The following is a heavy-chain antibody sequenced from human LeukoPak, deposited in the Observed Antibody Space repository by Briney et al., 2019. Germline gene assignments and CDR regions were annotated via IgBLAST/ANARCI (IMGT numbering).Heavy chain of an antibody. CDR3: AKEGCTGTNCYINC. J-gene: IGHJ4*02. CDR1: GFTLSSYA. Sequence: QPGGSLRLSCAASGFTLSSYAMSWVRQAPGKGLEWVSAISGSGGSTYYADSVKGRFTISRDDSKNTLYLQMNSLRAEDTAVYHCAKEGCTGTNCYINCWGQGTLVTVSS. D-gene: IGHD2-2*02. V-gene: IGHV3-23*01. CDR2: ISGSGGST.